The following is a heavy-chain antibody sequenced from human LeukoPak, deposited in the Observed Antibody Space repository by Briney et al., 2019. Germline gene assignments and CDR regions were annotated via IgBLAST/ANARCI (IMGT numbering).Heavy chain of an antibody. Sequence: PSETLSLTCTVSGGSISSYYWSSIRQPPGKGLEWIGYIYYSGSTNYNPSLKSRVTISVDTSKNQFSLKLSSVTAADTAVYYCAREGSYPPYDFDYWGQGTLVTVSS. CDR1: GGSISSYY. J-gene: IGHJ4*02. V-gene: IGHV4-59*01. CDR2: IYYSGST. CDR3: AREGSYPPYDFDY. D-gene: IGHD1-26*01.